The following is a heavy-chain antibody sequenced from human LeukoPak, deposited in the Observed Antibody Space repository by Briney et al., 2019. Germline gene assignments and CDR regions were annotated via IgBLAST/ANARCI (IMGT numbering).Heavy chain of an antibody. J-gene: IGHJ4*02. D-gene: IGHD3-16*02. CDR3: ARDREPYYDYPWGSYRQLPFDN. Sequence: GGSLRLSCAASGFTFSSYWMHWVRQAPGKGLVWVSRINSDGSSTSYADSVKGRFTISRDNAKNSLYLQISSLRVEDTAVYYCARDREPYYDYPWGSYRQLPFDNWGQGTLVTVSS. CDR1: GFTFSSYW. CDR2: INSDGSST. V-gene: IGHV3-74*01.